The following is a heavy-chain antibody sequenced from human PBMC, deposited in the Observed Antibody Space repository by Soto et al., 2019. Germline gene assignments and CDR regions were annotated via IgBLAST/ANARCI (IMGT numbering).Heavy chain of an antibody. CDR1: GVTVSSNY. V-gene: IGHV3-66*04. J-gene: IGHJ4*02. CDR2: IYSGGST. Sequence: EVQLVESGGGLVQPGGSLRLSCAASGVTVSSNYMSWVRQAPGKGLEWVSVIYSGGSTYYADSVKGRFTISRDNSKNTVYLQMNSLRAADTAVYYCARHGYNYGGGYFDYWGQGTLVTVSS. D-gene: IGHD5-18*01. CDR3: ARHGYNYGGGYFDY.